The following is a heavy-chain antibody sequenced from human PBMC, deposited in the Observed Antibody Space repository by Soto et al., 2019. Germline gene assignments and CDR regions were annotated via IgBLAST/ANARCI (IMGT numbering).Heavy chain of an antibody. Sequence: EASVKVSCKASGYTFTGYYMHWVRQAPGQGLEWMGWINPNSGGTNYAQKFQGWVTMTRDTSISTAYMELSRLRSDDTAVYYCARTGVGCSGGSCYSLGAFDIWGQGTMVTVS. J-gene: IGHJ3*02. CDR2: INPNSGGT. V-gene: IGHV1-2*04. CDR3: ARTGVGCSGGSCYSLGAFDI. CDR1: GYTFTGYY. D-gene: IGHD2-15*01.